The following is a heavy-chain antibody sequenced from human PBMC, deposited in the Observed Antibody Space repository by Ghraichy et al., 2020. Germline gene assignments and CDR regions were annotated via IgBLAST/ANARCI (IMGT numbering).Heavy chain of an antibody. V-gene: IGHV4-31*03. CDR3: ARARDYGDCFDY. Sequence: SETLSLTCTVSGGSISSGGYYWSWIRQHPGKGLEWIGYIYYSGSTYYNPSLKSRVTISVDTSKNQFSLKLSSVTAADTAVYYCARARDYGDCFDYWGQGTLVTVSS. D-gene: IGHD4-17*01. CDR1: GGSISSGGYY. J-gene: IGHJ4*02. CDR2: IYYSGST.